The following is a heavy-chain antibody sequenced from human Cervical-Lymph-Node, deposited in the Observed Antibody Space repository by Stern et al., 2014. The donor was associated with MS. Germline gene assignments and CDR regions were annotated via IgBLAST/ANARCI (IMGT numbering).Heavy chain of an antibody. D-gene: IGHD1-14*01. CDR1: GGSVNSGAYY. J-gene: IGHJ4*02. CDR2: VYSMGYP. V-gene: IGHV4-61*02. CDR3: ARESGTVAA. Sequence: QVQLQESGPGLVKASQTLSLTCTVSGGSVNSGAYYWSWIRQSAGKGLAWIGHVYSMGYPCYNPPLKSRVSMSIDTSKNQFYLKWTAVTASDTAVYYCARESGTVAAWGQGTLVTVSS.